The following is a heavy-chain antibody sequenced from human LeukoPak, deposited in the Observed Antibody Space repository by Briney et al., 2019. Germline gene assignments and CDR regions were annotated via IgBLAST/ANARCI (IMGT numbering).Heavy chain of an antibody. Sequence: SESLSLTCTVSGGTIGSINYYWAWIRQPPGKGLEWIGNIYDSGSTYYNPSLKSRVTLSTGTSETQFSLKLTSVTAADTAVYYCARQQRYYYGSGPQLLSWFDPWGQGTLVTVST. V-gene: IGHV4-39*01. CDR3: ARQQRYYYGSGPQLLSWFDP. CDR2: IYDSGST. D-gene: IGHD3-10*01. J-gene: IGHJ5*02. CDR1: GGTIGSINYY.